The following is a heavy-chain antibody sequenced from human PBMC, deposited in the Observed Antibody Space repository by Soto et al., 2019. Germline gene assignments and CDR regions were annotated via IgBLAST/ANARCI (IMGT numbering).Heavy chain of an antibody. Sequence: EVQLLESGGGLVQPGGSLRLSCAASGFTFSSYAMSWVRQAPGKGLEWVSAISGSSGSTYYADSVKGRFTISRDNSKNTLYLQMNSLRAEDTAVYYCARGESITIFGVVIPPFDYWGQGTLVTVSS. D-gene: IGHD3-3*01. CDR2: ISGSSGST. J-gene: IGHJ4*02. CDR1: GFTFSSYA. V-gene: IGHV3-23*01. CDR3: ARGESITIFGVVIPPFDY.